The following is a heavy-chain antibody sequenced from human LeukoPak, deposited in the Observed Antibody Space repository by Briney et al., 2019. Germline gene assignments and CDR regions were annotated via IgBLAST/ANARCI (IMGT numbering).Heavy chain of an antibody. CDR1: GYTFSSYS. CDR3: VRLRRNSDTTGFYYYYDF. Sequence: GGSLRLSCAASGYTFSSYSINWVRQAPGKGLEWVSSISVRSNYIYYADSVRGRFRISRDDARDSLYLQMNSLRAEDTSVYYCVRLRRNSDTTGFYYYYDFWGQGTLVSVSS. CDR2: ISVRSNYI. V-gene: IGHV3-21*01. J-gene: IGHJ4*02. D-gene: IGHD3-22*01.